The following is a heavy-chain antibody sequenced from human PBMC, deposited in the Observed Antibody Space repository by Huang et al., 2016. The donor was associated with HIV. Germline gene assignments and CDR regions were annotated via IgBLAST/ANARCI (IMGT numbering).Heavy chain of an antibody. J-gene: IGHJ5*02. CDR1: SGSISSSSYY. D-gene: IGHD3-10*01. Sequence: QLQVQESGPGLVKPSETLSLTCTVSSGSISSSSYYWAWIRQPPGKGLEWVGNIYYTASTYDNPSLKSRVTITLDSAKIQFSRELTTVTAADTAVYYCARLGPRVRGIEGWFDPWGQGTLVIVSS. CDR3: ARLGPRVRGIEGWFDP. CDR2: IYYTAST. V-gene: IGHV4-39*01.